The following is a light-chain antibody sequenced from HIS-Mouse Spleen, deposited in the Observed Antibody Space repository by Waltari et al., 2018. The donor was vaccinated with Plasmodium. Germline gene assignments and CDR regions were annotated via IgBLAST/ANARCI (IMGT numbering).Light chain of an antibody. CDR2: DAS. CDR1: QGISSA. V-gene: IGKV1-13*02. J-gene: IGKJ4*01. Sequence: AIQLTQSPSSLSASVGDRVTLTCRASQGISSALAWYQQKPGKAPKLLIYDASSVESGVPSRCSGSGSGTDVTLTISSLQPEDFATYDCQQFKSYPRTFGGGTKVEIK. CDR3: QQFKSYPRT.